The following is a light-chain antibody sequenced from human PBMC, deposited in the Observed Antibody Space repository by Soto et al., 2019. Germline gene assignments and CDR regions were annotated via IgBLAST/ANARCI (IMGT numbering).Light chain of an antibody. J-gene: IGLJ2*01. Sequence: QSVLTQPPSVSGAPGQRVTISCTGSSSNIGAGYDVHWYQPLPGTAPKLLIYGNSNRPSGVPDRFSGSKSGTSASLAITGLQAEDEADYYCQSYGSSLSGVVFGGGTKLTVL. CDR1: SSNIGAGYD. CDR2: GNS. CDR3: QSYGSSLSGVV. V-gene: IGLV1-40*01.